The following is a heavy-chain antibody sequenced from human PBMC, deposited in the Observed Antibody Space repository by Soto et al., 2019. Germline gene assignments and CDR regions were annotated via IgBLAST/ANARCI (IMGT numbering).Heavy chain of an antibody. CDR3: ARVSYDYVWGSYRYEDRENKYYFDY. CDR1: GGSFSGYY. D-gene: IGHD3-16*02. V-gene: IGHV4-34*01. J-gene: IGHJ4*02. CDR2: INHSGST. Sequence: SETLSLTCAVYGGSFSGYYWSWIRQPPGKGLEWIGEINHSGSTNYNPSLKSRVTISVDTSKNQFSLKLSSVTAADTAVYYCARVSYDYVWGSYRYEDRENKYYFDYWGQGTLVTVSS.